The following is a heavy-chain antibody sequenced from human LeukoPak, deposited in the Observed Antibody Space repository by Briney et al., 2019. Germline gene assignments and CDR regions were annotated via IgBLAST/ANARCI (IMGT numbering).Heavy chain of an antibody. CDR1: GGTFSSYA. J-gene: IGHJ3*02. CDR3: ARPSCSGGSCSYAFDI. Sequence: GASVKVSCKASGGTFSSYAISWVRQAPGQGLEWMGGIIPIFGTANYAQKFQGRVTITADKSTSTAYMELSSLRSEDTAVYYCARPSCSGGSCSYAFDIWGQGTMVTVSS. CDR2: IIPIFGTA. D-gene: IGHD2-15*01. V-gene: IGHV1-69*06.